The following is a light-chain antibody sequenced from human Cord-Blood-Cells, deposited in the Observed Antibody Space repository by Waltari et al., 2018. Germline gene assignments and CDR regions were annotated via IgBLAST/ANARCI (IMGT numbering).Light chain of an antibody. CDR3: CSYAGSYTL. CDR1: RSDVGGYND. J-gene: IGLJ2*01. Sequence: QSALTQPRSVSGSPGQSVTISCAGTRSDVGGYNDVSWYQQHPGKAPKLMIYDVSKPPSGVPYRFSGSKSGNSASLTIDGLQAEDEADYYCCSYAGSYTLFGGGTKLTVL. CDR2: DVS. V-gene: IGLV2-11*01.